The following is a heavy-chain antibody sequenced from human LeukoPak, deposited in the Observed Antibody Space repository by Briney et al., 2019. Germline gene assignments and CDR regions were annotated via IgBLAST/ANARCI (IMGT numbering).Heavy chain of an antibody. CDR2: IYHSGST. CDR3: ARGSYGAFRYGDLDY. Sequence: GSLRLSCAASGFTFSTYAMSWVRQAPGKGLEWVGEIYHSGSTSYNPSLKSRVTISVDKSKNQFSLKLSSVTAADTAVYYCARGSYGAFRYGDLDYWGQGTLVIVSS. CDR1: GFTFSTYAM. J-gene: IGHJ4*02. D-gene: IGHD4-17*01. V-gene: IGHV4-4*02.